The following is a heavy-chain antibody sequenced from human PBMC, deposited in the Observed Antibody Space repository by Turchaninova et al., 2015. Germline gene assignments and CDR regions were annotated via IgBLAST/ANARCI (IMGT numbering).Heavy chain of an antibody. CDR1: GGSFSGYY. CDR2: INHRGST. D-gene: IGHD3-22*01. V-gene: IGHV4-34*01. CDR3: ARVGLLGSGYSY. Sequence: QVQLQQWGAGLLKPSETLSLPCAVYGGSFSGYYWSWIRQPPGKGLGWSGEINHRGSTNYNPSLKSRVTLSVDTSKNHVSLKLNSVTAADTAVYCCARVGLLGSGYSYWGQGTLVTVSS. J-gene: IGHJ4*02.